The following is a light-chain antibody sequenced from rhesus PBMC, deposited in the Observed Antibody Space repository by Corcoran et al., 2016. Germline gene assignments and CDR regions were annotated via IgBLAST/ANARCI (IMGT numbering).Light chain of an antibody. V-gene: IGKV3-24*04. CDR3: QQYNNWNS. Sequence: ETVVTQSPATLSLSPGERATLSCRASQSVGSYLAWYQQKPGQAPRLLIYGASSRATGIPDRFSGSGSGTDCTLTISSLEPEDVGVYYCQQYNNWNSCGQGTKVEIK. CDR1: QSVGSY. CDR2: GAS. J-gene: IGKJ2*01.